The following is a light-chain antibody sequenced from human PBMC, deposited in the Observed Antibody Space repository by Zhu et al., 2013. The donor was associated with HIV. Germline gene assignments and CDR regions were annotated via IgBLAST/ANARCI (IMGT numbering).Light chain of an antibody. CDR1: QSISSW. V-gene: IGKV1-5*01. Sequence: DIQMTQSPSTLSASVGDRVTITCLASQSISSWLAWYQQKPGKAPKLLIYDASTLESGVPSRFSGSGSGTEFTLTISSLQPDDFATYYCQQYKSYSTWTFGQGTKVEIK. CDR2: DAS. CDR3: QQYKSYSTWT. J-gene: IGKJ1*01.